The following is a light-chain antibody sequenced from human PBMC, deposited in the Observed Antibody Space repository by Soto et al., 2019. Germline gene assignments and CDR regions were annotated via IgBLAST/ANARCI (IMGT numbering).Light chain of an antibody. CDR1: SSDIGAGYR. J-gene: IGLJ2*01. Sequence: QSVLTQPPSVSGAPGERVTISCTGSSSDIGAGYRVRWYQQVPGTAPKLLIYDNNNRPSGVPDRFSGSKSVTSASLAITGLQADDEADYYCQSYDSSLSGVVFGGGTKLTVL. V-gene: IGLV1-40*01. CDR3: QSYDSSLSGVV. CDR2: DNN.